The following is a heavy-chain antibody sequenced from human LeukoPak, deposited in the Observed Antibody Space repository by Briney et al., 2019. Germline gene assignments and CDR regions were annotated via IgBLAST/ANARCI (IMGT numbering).Heavy chain of an antibody. D-gene: IGHD3-22*01. CDR2: IYYSGTT. CDR1: TGSMSRSSYY. CDR3: ARGLQYYYDSSGYTQNAGYFDY. V-gene: IGHV4-39*07. J-gene: IGHJ4*02. Sequence: SESLSLTCTVSTGSMSRSSYYWGWIRQPPGKGLEWIGSIYYSGTTYYHPSLKSRVTISVDTAKNQSSLKLSSVTAADTAVYYCARGLQYYYDSSGYTQNAGYFDYWGQGTLVTVSS.